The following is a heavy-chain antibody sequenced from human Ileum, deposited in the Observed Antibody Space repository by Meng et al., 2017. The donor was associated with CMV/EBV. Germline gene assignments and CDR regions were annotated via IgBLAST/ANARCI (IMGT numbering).Heavy chain of an antibody. Sequence: GESLKISCAASGFTFSVYCMSWIRQAPGKGLEWISYISSSGDIIYYADSVKGRFTSSRDNAKNSLNLQMNSLRAEDTALDYCARGYCRSTSCNKYYAMDVWGQGTPVTVSS. CDR2: ISSSGDII. J-gene: IGHJ6*02. D-gene: IGHD2-2*02. V-gene: IGHV3-11*04. CDR3: ARGYCRSTSCNKYYAMDV. CDR1: GFTFSVYC.